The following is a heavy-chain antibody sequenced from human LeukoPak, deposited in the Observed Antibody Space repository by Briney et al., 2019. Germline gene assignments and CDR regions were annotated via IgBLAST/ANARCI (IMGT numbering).Heavy chain of an antibody. CDR1: GFTFSSNA. V-gene: IGHV3-23*01. CDR2: ISGSGGST. CDR3: AKDPRGVSEFDIVVVPAAIRPGGFDY. D-gene: IGHD2-2*02. J-gene: IGHJ4*02. Sequence: GGSLRLSCAASGFTFSSNAMSWVRQAPGKGLDWVSAISGSGGSTYYADSVKGRFTISRDNSKNTLYLQMNSLRAEDTAVYYCAKDPRGVSEFDIVVVPAAIRPGGFDYWGQGTLVTVSS.